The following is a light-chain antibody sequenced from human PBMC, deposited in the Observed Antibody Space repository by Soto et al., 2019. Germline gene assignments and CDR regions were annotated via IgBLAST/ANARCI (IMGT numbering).Light chain of an antibody. CDR3: ETWDSNTRV. CDR1: SGHSNNI. V-gene: IGLV4-60*03. J-gene: IGLJ7*01. Sequence: QPVLTQSSSASASLGSSVKLTCTLSSGHSNNIIAWHQQQPGKAPRFLMKLEGSGSYNKGSGVPDRFSGSSSGADRYLTISNLQSEDEADYYCETWDSNTRVFGGGTQLTVL. CDR2: LEGSGSY.